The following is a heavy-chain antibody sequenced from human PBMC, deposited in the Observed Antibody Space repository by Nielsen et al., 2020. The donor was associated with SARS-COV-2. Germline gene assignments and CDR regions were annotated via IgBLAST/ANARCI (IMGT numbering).Heavy chain of an antibody. CDR2: ISSSSSYT. CDR1: GFTFSDYY. V-gene: IGHV3-11*05. CDR3: AGERY. Sequence: GESLKISCAASGFTFSDYYMSWIRQAPGKGLEWVSYISSSSSYTNYADSVKGRFTISRDNAKNSLYLQMNSLRAEDTALYYCAGERYWGQGTLVTVSS. J-gene: IGHJ4*02.